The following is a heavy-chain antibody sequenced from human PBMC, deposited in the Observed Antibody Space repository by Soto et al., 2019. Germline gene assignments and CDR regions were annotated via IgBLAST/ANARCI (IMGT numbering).Heavy chain of an antibody. CDR3: ARVGGFGATTIDY. V-gene: IGHV4-30-4*01. D-gene: IGHD3-10*01. CDR2: IYYSGST. Sequence: PSEPLSLTCTVSGGSISSGDYYWSWIRQPPGKGLEWIGYIYYSGSTYYNPSLKSRVTISVDTSKNQFSLKLSSVTAADTAVYYCARVGGFGATTIDYWGQGTLVTVSS. J-gene: IGHJ4*02. CDR1: GGSISSGDYY.